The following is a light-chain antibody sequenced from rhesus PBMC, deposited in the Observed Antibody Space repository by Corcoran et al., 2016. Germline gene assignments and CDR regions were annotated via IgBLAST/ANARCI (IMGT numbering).Light chain of an antibody. CDR2: KSS. CDR1: PSISSW. Sequence: DIQMTQSPSSLSASVGDTVTITCRASPSISSWLAWYQQKPGKAPKLLFYKSSPLKSGVPSRFSGSGSGTDFTLTISGLQSEGFATYYCQQYSSSPYSFGQGTKVEIK. V-gene: IGKV1-22*01. J-gene: IGKJ2*01. CDR3: QQYSSSPYS.